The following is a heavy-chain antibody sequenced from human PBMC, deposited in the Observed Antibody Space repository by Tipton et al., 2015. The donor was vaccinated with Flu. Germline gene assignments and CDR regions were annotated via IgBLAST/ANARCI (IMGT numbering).Heavy chain of an antibody. CDR3: ARDLTHLGHVFDI. J-gene: IGHJ3*02. V-gene: IGHV3-66*01. CDR1: GLTVGSNY. CDR2: IYSGGST. Sequence: SLRLSCAASGLTVGSNYMRWVRQAPGKGLEWVAVIYSGGSTFHADSLKGRFTISRDNSKNTLYLQMSNLRVEDTAVYYCARDLTHLGHVFDIWGQGTMVTVSS. D-gene: IGHD3-16*01.